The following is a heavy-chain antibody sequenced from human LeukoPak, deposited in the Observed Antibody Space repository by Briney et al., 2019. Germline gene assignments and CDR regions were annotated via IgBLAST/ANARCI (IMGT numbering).Heavy chain of an antibody. CDR1: GFTFSNYE. CDR3: AQNFYDSSGLYFDY. J-gene: IGHJ4*02. D-gene: IGHD3-22*01. V-gene: IGHV3-48*03. Sequence: GGSLRLSCVASGFTFSNYEMNWVRQAPGKGLEWVSYIGSSGNSIYYADSVKGRFTISRDNAKNSLYLQMNSLRAEDTALYYCAQNFYDSSGLYFDYWGQGTLVTVSS. CDR2: IGSSGNSI.